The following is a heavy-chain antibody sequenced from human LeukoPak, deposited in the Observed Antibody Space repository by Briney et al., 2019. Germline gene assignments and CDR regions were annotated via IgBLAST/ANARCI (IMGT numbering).Heavy chain of an antibody. V-gene: IGHV4-4*09. CDR1: GGSISRDY. CDR2: IYTSGST. CDR3: ARSPGADSSGYYGPYYYYYYMGV. D-gene: IGHD3-22*01. Sequence: SETLSPTCSVSGGSISRDYWSRIRQPPGKGLEWIGYIYTSGSTNYNPSLKSRVTISVDTSKNQFSLKLSSVTAADTAVYYCARSPGADSSGYYGPYYYYYYMGVWGKGTTVTVSS. J-gene: IGHJ6*03.